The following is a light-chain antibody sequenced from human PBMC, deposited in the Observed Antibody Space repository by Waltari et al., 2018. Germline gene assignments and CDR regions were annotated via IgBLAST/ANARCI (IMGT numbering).Light chain of an antibody. J-gene: IGKJ5*01. V-gene: IGKV3-11*01. CDR1: QSVSSY. CDR2: DAS. Sequence: EIVLTQSPATLSLSPGERATLSCRASQSVSSYLAWYQQKPGQAPRLLFYDASNRATGIPARFSGSGSGTDFTLTISSLEPEDFAVYYCQQRSNWPGTFGQGTRREIK. CDR3: QQRSNWPGT.